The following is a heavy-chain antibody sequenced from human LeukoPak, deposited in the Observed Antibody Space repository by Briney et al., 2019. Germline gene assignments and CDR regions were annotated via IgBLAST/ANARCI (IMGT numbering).Heavy chain of an antibody. Sequence: GGSLRLSCAASGFTFSSYGMHWVRQAPGKGLEWVTVIWYDGSNKYYADSVKGRFTISRDNSKNTLYLQMNSLRAEDTAVYYCARDWTGTYYFDYRGQGTLVTVSS. V-gene: IGHV3-33*01. J-gene: IGHJ4*02. CDR1: GFTFSSYG. D-gene: IGHD3/OR15-3a*01. CDR3: ARDWTGTYYFDY. CDR2: IWYDGSNK.